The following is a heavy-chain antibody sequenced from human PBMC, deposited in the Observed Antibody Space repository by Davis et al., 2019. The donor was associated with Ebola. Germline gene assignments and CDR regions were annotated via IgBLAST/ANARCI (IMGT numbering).Heavy chain of an antibody. CDR1: GGSISSGDYY. J-gene: IGHJ6*02. V-gene: IGHV4-30-4*01. CDR2: IYYSGST. CDR3: ASSSMDV. Sequence: MPSETLSLTCTVSGGSISSGDYYWSWIRQPPGKGLEWFGYIYYSGSTYYNPSLKSRVTISVDTSKNQFSLKLSSVTAADTAVYYCASSSMDVWGQGTTVTVSS.